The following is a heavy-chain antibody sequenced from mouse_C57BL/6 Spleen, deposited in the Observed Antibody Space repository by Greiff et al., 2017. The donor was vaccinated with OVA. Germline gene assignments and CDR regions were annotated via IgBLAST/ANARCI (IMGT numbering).Heavy chain of an antibody. CDR1: GFTFSSYG. J-gene: IGHJ2*01. CDR3: ARPPGSSHYFDY. Sequence: EVQLQESGGDLVKPGGSLKLSCAASGFTFSSYGMSWVRQTPDKRLEWVATISSGGSYTYYPDSVKGRFTISRDNAKNTLYLQMSSLKSEDTAMYYCARPPGSSHYFDYWGQGTTLTVSS. V-gene: IGHV5-6*01. CDR2: ISSGGSYT. D-gene: IGHD1-1*01.